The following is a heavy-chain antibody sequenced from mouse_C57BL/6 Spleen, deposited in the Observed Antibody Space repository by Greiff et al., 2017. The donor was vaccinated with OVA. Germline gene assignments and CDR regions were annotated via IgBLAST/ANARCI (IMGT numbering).Heavy chain of an antibody. V-gene: IGHV1-5*01. D-gene: IGHD1-1*01. J-gene: IGHJ2*01. CDR2: IYPGNSDT. CDR1: GYTFTSYW. Sequence: EVQLQQSGTVLARPGASVKMSCKTSGYTFTSYWMHWVKQRPGQGLEWIGAIYPGNSDTSYNQKFKGKAKLTAVTSASTAYMELSSLTNEDSAAYYCTSESYGRDYFDYWGQGTTLTVSS. CDR3: TSESYGRDYFDY.